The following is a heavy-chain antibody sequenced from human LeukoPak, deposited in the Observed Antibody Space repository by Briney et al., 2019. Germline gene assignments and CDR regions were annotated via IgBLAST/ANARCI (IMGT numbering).Heavy chain of an antibody. V-gene: IGHV3-23*01. Sequence: GGSLRLSCAASGFTFSSYAMTWVRRAPGKGLEWGSTIVPGDGDTYYADSVKGRFTISRDTSKNTLYLQLNTLRVEDTAVYYCAKAWPAAGTFDSWGQGSLVTVSS. CDR2: IVPGDGDT. J-gene: IGHJ4*02. CDR3: AKAWPAAGTFDS. CDR1: GFTFSSYA. D-gene: IGHD6-13*01.